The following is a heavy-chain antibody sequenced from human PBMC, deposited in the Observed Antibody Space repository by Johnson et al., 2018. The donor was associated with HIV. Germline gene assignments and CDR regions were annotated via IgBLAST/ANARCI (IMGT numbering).Heavy chain of an antibody. J-gene: IGHJ3*02. CDR1: GFTFDDYG. V-gene: IGHV3-7*03. Sequence: MQLVESGGGLVQPGGSLRLSCADSGFTFDDYGMSWVRQAPGKGLEWVANIKQDGSEKYYVDSMEGRFTISRDNAKNSLYLQMDNLRVEDTAMYYCGRDGVYSSPWDAFDIWGQGTMVTVSS. CDR2: IKQDGSEK. CDR3: GRDGVYSSPWDAFDI. D-gene: IGHD6-19*01.